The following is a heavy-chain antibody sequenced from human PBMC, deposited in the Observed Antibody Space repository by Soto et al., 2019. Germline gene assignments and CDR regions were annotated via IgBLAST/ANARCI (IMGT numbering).Heavy chain of an antibody. CDR2: IIPIFGTA. D-gene: IGHD2-21*02. CDR1: GGTFSSYA. J-gene: IGHJ6*02. V-gene: IGHV1-69*06. CDR3: ATAVVVTAIYYYGMDV. Sequence: GASVKVSCKAPGGTFSSYAISWVRQAPGQGLEWMGGIIPIFGTANYAQKFQGRVTITADKSTSTAYMELSSLRSEDTAVYYCATAVVVTAIYYYGMDVWGQGTTVTVSS.